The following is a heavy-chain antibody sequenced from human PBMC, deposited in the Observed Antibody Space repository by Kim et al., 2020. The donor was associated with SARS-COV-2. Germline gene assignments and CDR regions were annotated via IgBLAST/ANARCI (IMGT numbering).Heavy chain of an antibody. V-gene: IGHV4-34*01. CDR1: GGSFSGYY. D-gene: IGHD6-13*01. J-gene: IGHJ5*02. CDR2: INHSGST. CDR3: ARGKYSSSWYGHRNWFDP. Sequence: SETLSLTCAVYGGSFSGYYWSWIRQPPGKGLEWIGEINHSGSTNYNQSLKSRVTISVDTSKNQFSLKLSSVTAADTAVYYWARGKYSSSWYGHRNWFDPWGQGTLVTVSS.